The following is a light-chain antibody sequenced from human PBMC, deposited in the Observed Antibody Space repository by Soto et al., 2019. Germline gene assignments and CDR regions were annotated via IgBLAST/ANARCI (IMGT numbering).Light chain of an antibody. CDR2: RNN. CDR3: AAWDDSLSAFCV. V-gene: IGLV1-47*01. CDR1: SSNIGSNY. J-gene: IGLJ1*01. Sequence: QSVLTQPPSASGTPGQRVTISCSGSSSNIGSNYVYWYQQLPGTASKLLIYRNNQRPSGVPDRFSGSKSGTSASLAISGLRSEDEADYYCAAWDDSLSAFCVFGTGTKLTVL.